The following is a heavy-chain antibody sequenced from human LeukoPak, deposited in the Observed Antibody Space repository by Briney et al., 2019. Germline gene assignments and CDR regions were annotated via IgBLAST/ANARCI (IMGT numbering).Heavy chain of an antibody. Sequence: ASVKVSCKASGYTFTVYYLHWVPQAPGQGREWRAWIHPNSGGTHFAQKFQGRVTMTRDTSLTTAYSDMSGLTSAHTAVFFTASEGTISAAFDIWGQGTMVTASS. CDR1: GYTFTVYY. CDR3: ASEGTISAAFDI. V-gene: IGHV1-2*02. CDR2: IHPNSGGT. D-gene: IGHD3-3*01. J-gene: IGHJ3*02.